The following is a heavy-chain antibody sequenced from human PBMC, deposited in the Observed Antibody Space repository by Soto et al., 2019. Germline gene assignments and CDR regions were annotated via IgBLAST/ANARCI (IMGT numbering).Heavy chain of an antibody. Sequence: GGSLRLSCAASGFTFRSYGMHWVRQAPGKGLEWVAVISYDGSNKYYADSVKCRFTISRDNSKNTLYLQMNSLRAEDTAVYYCASPTGSYYAPDVGHFDFWGQGTLVTVSS. CDR2: ISYDGSNK. CDR1: GFTFRSYG. CDR3: ASPTGSYYAPDVGHFDF. J-gene: IGHJ4*02. D-gene: IGHD1-26*01. V-gene: IGHV3-30*03.